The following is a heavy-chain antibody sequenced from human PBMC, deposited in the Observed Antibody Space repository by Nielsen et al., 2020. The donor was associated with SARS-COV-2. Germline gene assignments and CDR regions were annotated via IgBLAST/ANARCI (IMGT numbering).Heavy chain of an antibody. J-gene: IGHJ1*01. CDR3: AKDHYYDSSGYHTYFQH. Sequence: GESLKISCAASGFTFSSYGMHWVRQAPGKGLEWVSAISGSGGSTYYADSVKGRFTISRDNSKNTLYLQMNSLRAEDTAVYYCAKDHYYDSSGYHTYFQHWGQGTLVTVSS. V-gene: IGHV3-23*01. D-gene: IGHD3-22*01. CDR1: GFTFSSYG. CDR2: ISGSGGST.